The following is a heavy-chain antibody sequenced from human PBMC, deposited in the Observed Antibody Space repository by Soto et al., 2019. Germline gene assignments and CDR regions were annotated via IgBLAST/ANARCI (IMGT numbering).Heavy chain of an antibody. J-gene: IGHJ4*02. CDR3: ARSPRSSPYFDF. V-gene: IGHV5-51*01. CDR2: IYPGDHET. CDR1: GYTFSNSW. D-gene: IGHD6-13*01. Sequence: PGESLKISCXCSGYTFSNSWIGWVRQLPGQGLEWMGIIYPGDHETRYSPSFLGKVTISAETSINTAYLQWSSLEASDSAFYFCARSPRSSPYFDFWGQGALVTVSS.